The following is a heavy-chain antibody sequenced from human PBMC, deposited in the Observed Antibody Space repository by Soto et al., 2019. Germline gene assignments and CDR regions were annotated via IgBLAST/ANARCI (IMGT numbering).Heavy chain of an antibody. CDR3: ARLVNMPYPNYFDY. J-gene: IGHJ4*02. CDR2: IYYSGRT. CDR1: GGSISSYY. V-gene: IGHV4-59*08. Sequence: QVQLQESGPGLVKPSETLSLTCTVSGGSISSYYWSWIRQPPGKGLEWIGYIYYSGRTNYNPSLKSRVTISVDTSKNQFSLKLSSVTAADTAVYYCARLVNMPYPNYFDYWGQGTLVTVSS. D-gene: IGHD2-2*01.